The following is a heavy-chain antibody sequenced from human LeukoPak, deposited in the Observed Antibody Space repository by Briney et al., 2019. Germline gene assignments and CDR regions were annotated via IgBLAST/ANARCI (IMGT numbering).Heavy chain of an antibody. CDR2: ISGSGGST. CDR1: GFTFSSYG. Sequence: PGGSLRLSCAASGFTFSSYGMSWVRQAPGKGLEWVSAISGSGGSTYYADSVKGRFTISRDNSKNTLYLQMNSLRAEDTAVYYCAKDTSFMVRGVISYFDYWGQGTLVTVSS. V-gene: IGHV3-23*01. D-gene: IGHD3-10*01. CDR3: AKDTSFMVRGVISYFDY. J-gene: IGHJ4*02.